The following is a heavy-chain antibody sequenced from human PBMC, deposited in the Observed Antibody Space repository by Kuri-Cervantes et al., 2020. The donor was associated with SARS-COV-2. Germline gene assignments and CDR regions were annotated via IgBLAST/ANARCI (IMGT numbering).Heavy chain of an antibody. Sequence: GESLKISCAASGFTVSSNYMSWVRQAPGKGLEWVSVIYSGGSTYYADSVKGRFTISRDNSKNTLYLQMNSLRAEDTAVYYCARVPSGSYYEYYFDYWGQGTLVTGSS. V-gene: IGHV3-53*01. CDR2: IYSGGST. J-gene: IGHJ4*02. CDR3: ARVPSGSYYEYYFDY. D-gene: IGHD1-26*01. CDR1: GFTVSSNY.